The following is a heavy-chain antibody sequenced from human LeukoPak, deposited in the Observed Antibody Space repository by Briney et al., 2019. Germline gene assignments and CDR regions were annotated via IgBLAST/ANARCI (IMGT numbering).Heavy chain of an antibody. CDR3: ARGGYYDGGGYHPPLPFDY. J-gene: IGHJ4*02. Sequence: GGSLRFSCAASGFTFSSYSMNWVRQAPGKGLEWVANIKQDGGEQYYVDSVKGRFTISRDNAKNSLYLQVNTLRAEDTAVFYCARGGYYDGGGYHPPLPFDYWGQGTLVTVSS. CDR2: IKQDGGEQ. V-gene: IGHV3-7*01. D-gene: IGHD3-22*01. CDR1: GFTFSSYS.